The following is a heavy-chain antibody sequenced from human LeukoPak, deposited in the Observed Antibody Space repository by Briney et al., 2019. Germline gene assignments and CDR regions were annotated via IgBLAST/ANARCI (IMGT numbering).Heavy chain of an antibody. Sequence: VASVKVSCKASGGTFSSYAISWVRQAPGQGLEWMGRIIPILGIANYAQKFQGRVTITADKSTSTAYMELSSLRSEDTAVYYCASVYYYDSSGYLGNWGQGTLVTVSS. D-gene: IGHD3-22*01. J-gene: IGHJ4*02. CDR3: ASVYYYDSSGYLGN. CDR2: IIPILGIA. CDR1: GGTFSSYA. V-gene: IGHV1-69*04.